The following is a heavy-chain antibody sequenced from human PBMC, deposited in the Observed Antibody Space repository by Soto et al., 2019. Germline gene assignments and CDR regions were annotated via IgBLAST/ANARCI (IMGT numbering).Heavy chain of an antibody. J-gene: IGHJ4*02. CDR3: ARGRASGSYYLLDY. Sequence: RASVKVSCKASGNTFTSYDINWVRQATGHGLEWMGWINPNSGNIGYAQKFQGRVTMTRDTAIRTAYMEVSRLRPDDTAVYYCARGRASGSYYLLDYWGQGTLVTVSS. V-gene: IGHV1-8*01. D-gene: IGHD3-10*01. CDR2: INPNSGNI. CDR1: GNTFTSYD.